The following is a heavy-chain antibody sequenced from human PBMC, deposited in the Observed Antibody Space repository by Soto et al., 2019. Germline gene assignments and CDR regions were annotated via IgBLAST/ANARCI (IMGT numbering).Heavy chain of an antibody. D-gene: IGHD3-22*01. CDR1: GYTFTSYG. CDR2: ISAYNGNT. J-gene: IGHJ4*02. CDR3: ARDAGAPYYYDSSTDY. V-gene: IGHV1-18*04. Sequence: ASVKVSCKASGYTFTSYGTSWVRQAPGQGLEWMVCISAYNGNTNYAQKLQGRVTMTTDTSTSTAYMELRSLRSDDTAVYYCARDAGAPYYYDSSTDYWGQGTLVTV.